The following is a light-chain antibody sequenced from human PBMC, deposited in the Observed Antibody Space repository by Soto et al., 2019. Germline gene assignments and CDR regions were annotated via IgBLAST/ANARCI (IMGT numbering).Light chain of an antibody. Sequence: QCVLTQPASVSGSPGQSITISCTGTSSDVGGYNYVSWYQQHPGKAPKLMIYDVSNRPSGVSDRFSGSKSGNTASLTISGLLAEDEADYYCCSYTSSSTYVFGTGTKVTVL. CDR2: DVS. J-gene: IGLJ1*01. CDR3: CSYTSSSTYV. V-gene: IGLV2-14*03. CDR1: SSDVGGYNY.